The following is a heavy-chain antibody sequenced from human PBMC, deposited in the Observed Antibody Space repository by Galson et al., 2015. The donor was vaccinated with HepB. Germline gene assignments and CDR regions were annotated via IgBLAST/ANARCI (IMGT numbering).Heavy chain of an antibody. Sequence: SVKVSCKASGGTFSSYAISWVRQAPGQGLEWMGRIIPILGIANYAQKFQGRVTITADKSTSTAYMELSSLRSEDTAVYYCASDVVRTGGQLVLNYFGYWGQGTLVTVSS. CDR3: ASDVVRTGGQLVLNYFGY. J-gene: IGHJ4*02. V-gene: IGHV1-69*04. CDR2: IIPILGIA. CDR1: GGTFSSYA. D-gene: IGHD6-13*01.